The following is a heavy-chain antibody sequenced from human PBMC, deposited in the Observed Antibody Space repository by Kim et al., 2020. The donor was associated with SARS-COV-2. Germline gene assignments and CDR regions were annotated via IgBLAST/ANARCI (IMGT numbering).Heavy chain of an antibody. Sequence: SETLSLTCTVSGGSISSGSYYWSWIRQPAGKGLEWIGRIYTSGSTNYNPSLKSRVTISVDTSKNQFSLKLSSVTAADTAVYYCARDSMGAGRWFDPWGQGTLVTVSS. CDR2: IYTSGST. D-gene: IGHD1-26*01. V-gene: IGHV4-61*02. CDR3: ARDSMGAGRWFDP. CDR1: GGSISSGSYY. J-gene: IGHJ5*02.